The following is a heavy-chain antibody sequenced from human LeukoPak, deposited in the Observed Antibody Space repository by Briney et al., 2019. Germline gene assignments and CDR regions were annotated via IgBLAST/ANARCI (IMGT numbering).Heavy chain of an antibody. CDR1: GYTFTSYY. CDR2: INPSGGST. Sequence: ASVKVSCKASGYTFTSYYTHWVRQAPGQGLEWMGIINPSGGSTSYAQKFQGRVTMTRDMSTSTVYMELSSLRSVDTAVYYCASSLIAARRAFDIWGQGTMVTVSS. V-gene: IGHV1-46*01. J-gene: IGHJ3*02. D-gene: IGHD6-6*01. CDR3: ASSLIAARRAFDI.